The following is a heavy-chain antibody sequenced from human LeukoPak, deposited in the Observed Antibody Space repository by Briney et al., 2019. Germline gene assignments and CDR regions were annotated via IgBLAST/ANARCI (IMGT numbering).Heavy chain of an antibody. D-gene: IGHD3-10*01. V-gene: IGHV4-59*01. J-gene: IGHJ6*03. CDR2: IYYSGST. CDR1: GGSISSYY. CDR3: ARARAGELLWFGELSPTRDYYYYMDV. Sequence: SETLSLTCTVSGGSISSYYWSWLRQPPGKGLEWIGYIYYSGSTNYNPSLKSRVTISVDTSKNQFSLKLSSVTAADTAVYYCARARAGELLWFGELSPTRDYYYYMDVWGKGTTVTISS.